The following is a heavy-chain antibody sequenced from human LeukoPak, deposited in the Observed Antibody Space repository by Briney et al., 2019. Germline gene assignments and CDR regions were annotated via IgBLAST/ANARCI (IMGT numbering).Heavy chain of an antibody. CDR1: GFTFSTYA. Sequence: GGALRLSCAASGFTFSTYAMSWVRQAPGKGLEWVSSICGGGVHTYYADSVKGRFSISRDNSKNTLYLQMNSLRAEDTAVYYCAKDGGGWYTTGWYYFDYWGQGTLVTVSS. V-gene: IGHV3-23*01. CDR3: AKDGGGWYTTGWYYFDY. J-gene: IGHJ4*02. D-gene: IGHD6-19*01. CDR2: ICGGGVHT.